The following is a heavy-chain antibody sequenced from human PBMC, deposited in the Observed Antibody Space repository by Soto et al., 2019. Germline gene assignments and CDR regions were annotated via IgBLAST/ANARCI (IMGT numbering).Heavy chain of an antibody. V-gene: IGHV1-18*01. CDR3: ARVSSSWSPLGWFDP. J-gene: IGHJ5*02. CDR1: GYTFTSYG. D-gene: IGHD6-13*01. CDR2: ISAYNGNT. Sequence: QVQLVQSGAEVKKPGASVKVSCKASGYTFTSYGISWVRQAPGQGLEWMGWISAYNGNTNYAQKLQGRVTMTTDTSTSTAYSELRSLRSDDTAVYYCARVSSSWSPLGWFDPWGQGTLVTVSS.